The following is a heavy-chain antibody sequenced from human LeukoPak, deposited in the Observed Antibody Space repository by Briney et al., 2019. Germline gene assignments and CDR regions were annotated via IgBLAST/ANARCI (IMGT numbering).Heavy chain of an antibody. D-gene: IGHD3-16*02. Sequence: GGSLRLSCAASGFTFSDYYMSWIRQAPGKGLEWVSYISSSGSTIYYADSVKGRFTISRDNAKNSLYLQMNSLRAEDTAVYYCARAGYDYVWGSYPTHPYYFDYWGQGTLVTVSS. CDR3: ARAGYDYVWGSYPTHPYYFDY. V-gene: IGHV3-11*01. CDR2: ISSSGSTI. J-gene: IGHJ4*02. CDR1: GFTFSDYY.